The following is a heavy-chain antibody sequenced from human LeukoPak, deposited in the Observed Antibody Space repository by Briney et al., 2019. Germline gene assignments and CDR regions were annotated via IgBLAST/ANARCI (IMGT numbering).Heavy chain of an antibody. J-gene: IGHJ4*02. Sequence: PSETLSLTCAVYGGSFSGYYWSWIRQPPGKGLEWIGEINHSGSTNYNPSLKSRVTISVDTSKNQFSLKLSSVTAADTAVYYCARGRRDYGDYPSFDYWGQGTLVTVSS. CDR1: GGSFSGYY. D-gene: IGHD4-17*01. CDR3: ARGRRDYGDYPSFDY. CDR2: INHSGST. V-gene: IGHV4-34*01.